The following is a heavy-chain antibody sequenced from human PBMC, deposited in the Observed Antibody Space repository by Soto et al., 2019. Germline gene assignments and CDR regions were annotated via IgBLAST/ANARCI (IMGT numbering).Heavy chain of an antibody. CDR2: IHYSGST. Sequence: QVQLQESGPGLVKPSQTLSLTCTVSGDSISSDASYWSWIRQHPGKGLEWIGYIHYSGSTYYNPSRRSRVTMSIDSSKNQFSLKLSSVTAADTAVYYCARGTFYAYYFDYWGQGTLVTVSS. V-gene: IGHV4-31*03. CDR1: GDSISSDASY. D-gene: IGHD3-16*01. J-gene: IGHJ4*02. CDR3: ARGTFYAYYFDY.